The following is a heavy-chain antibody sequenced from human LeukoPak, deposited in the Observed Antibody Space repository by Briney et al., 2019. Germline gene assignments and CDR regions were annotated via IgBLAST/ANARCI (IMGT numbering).Heavy chain of an antibody. CDR2: IIPIFGTA. J-gene: IGHJ5*02. CDR3: ARELKVITMVREWYWFDP. V-gene: IGHV1-69*05. D-gene: IGHD3-10*01. Sequence: SVKVSCKASGGTFSSYAISWVRQAPGQGLEWMGRIIPIFGTANHAQKFQGRVTITTDESTSTAYMELSSLRSEDTAVYYCARELKVITMVREWYWFDPWGQGTLVTVSS. CDR1: GGTFSSYA.